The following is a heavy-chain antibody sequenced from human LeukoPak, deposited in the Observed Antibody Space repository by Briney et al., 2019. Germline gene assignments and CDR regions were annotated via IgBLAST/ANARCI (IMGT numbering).Heavy chain of an antibody. CDR1: GFILSNYW. V-gene: IGHV3-7*01. CDR2: INQDGSAK. CDR3: ATGIFGVDC. D-gene: IGHD3-3*01. J-gene: IGHJ4*02. Sequence: PGGSLRLSCAASGFILSNYWMTWVRQAPGKGLEWVANINQDGSAKHYVDSVKGRFTISRDIAKNSLYLQMNSLGAEDTAMYYCATGIFGVDCWGQGTLVTVSS.